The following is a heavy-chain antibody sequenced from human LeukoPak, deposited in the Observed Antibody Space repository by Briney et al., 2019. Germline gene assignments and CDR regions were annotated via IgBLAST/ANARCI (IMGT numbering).Heavy chain of an antibody. J-gene: IGHJ4*02. CDR3: ARCPTRANSSDY. CDR2: IKQDGSEK. D-gene: IGHD1-26*01. CDR1: GFTFSSYW. Sequence: GGSLRLSCAASGFTFSSYWMSWVRQPPGKGLEWVAKIKQDGSEKYYVDSVKGRFTISRDNAKNSLYLQMNSLRAEDTAVYYCARCPTRANSSDYWGQGTLLTVSS. V-gene: IGHV3-7*01.